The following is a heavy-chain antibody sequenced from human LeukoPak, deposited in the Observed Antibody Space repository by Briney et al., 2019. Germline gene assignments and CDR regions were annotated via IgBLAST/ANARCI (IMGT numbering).Heavy chain of an antibody. V-gene: IGHV1-18*01. J-gene: IGHJ4*02. CDR2: ISAYNGNT. CDR3: ARDFDYYDSSGYGGF. Sequence: GASVKVSCKASGYTFTSYGISWVRQAPGQGLEWMGWISAYNGNTNYAQKLQGRVTMTTDTSTSTAYMELRSLRSDDTAVYYCARDFDYYDSSGYGGFWGQGTLVTVSS. D-gene: IGHD3-22*01. CDR1: GYTFTSYG.